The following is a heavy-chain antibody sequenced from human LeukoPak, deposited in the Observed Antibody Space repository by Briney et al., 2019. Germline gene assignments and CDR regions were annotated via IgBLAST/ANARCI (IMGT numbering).Heavy chain of an antibody. CDR1: GGTFSSYA. D-gene: IGHD3-22*01. J-gene: IGHJ4*02. CDR3: ARRDIDSSGLFDH. Sequence: ASVKVSCKASGGTFSSYAISLVRQAPGQGLEWMGRIIPILGIANYAQKFQGRVTITADKSTSTAYMELSSLRSEDTAVYYCARRDIDSSGLFDHWGQGTLVTVSS. CDR2: IIPILGIA. V-gene: IGHV1-69*04.